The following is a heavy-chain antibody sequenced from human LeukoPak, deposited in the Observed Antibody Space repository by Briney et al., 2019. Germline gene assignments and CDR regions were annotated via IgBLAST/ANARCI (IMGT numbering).Heavy chain of an antibody. D-gene: IGHD6-19*01. J-gene: IGHJ4*02. CDR2: FDPEDGET. CDR1: GYTLTELS. V-gene: IGHV1-24*01. Sequence: ASVKVSCKVSGYTLTELSMHWVRQAPGKGLEWMGGFDPEDGETIYAQKLQGRVTMTTDTSTSTAYMELRSLRSDDTAVYYCASVLTSSAGDYWGQGTLVTVSS. CDR3: ASVLTSSAGDY.